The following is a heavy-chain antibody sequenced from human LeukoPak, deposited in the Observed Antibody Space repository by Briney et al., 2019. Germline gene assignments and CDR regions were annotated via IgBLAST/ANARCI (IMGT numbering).Heavy chain of an antibody. J-gene: IGHJ4*02. CDR1: GFTFTDHY. D-gene: IGHD7-27*01. V-gene: IGHV1-2*02. CDR2: INGKRGDT. CDR3: AKDHDWGVDY. Sequence: ASVKVSCKASGFTFTDHYMHWVRQAPGQGLEWISWINGKRGDTNYAQYFQDRVTMTRDTSNSTVYLELSRLTVDDTAVYYCAKDHDWGVDYWGQGTLVTVSS.